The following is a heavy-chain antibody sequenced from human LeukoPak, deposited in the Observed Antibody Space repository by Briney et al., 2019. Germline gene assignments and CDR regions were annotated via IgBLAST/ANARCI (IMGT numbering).Heavy chain of an antibody. J-gene: IGHJ4*02. CDR3: ARDQDGYFDY. CDR2: IYNVGTT. D-gene: IGHD4-17*01. Sequence: GGSLRLSCAASGFSVSYNYMSWVRQAPWKGLEWVSVIYNVGTTYYTDSVKGRFTISRDNSKNTLYLQMNSLRAEDAAVYYCARDQDGYFDYWGQGTLVTVSS. CDR1: GFSVSYNY. V-gene: IGHV3-53*01.